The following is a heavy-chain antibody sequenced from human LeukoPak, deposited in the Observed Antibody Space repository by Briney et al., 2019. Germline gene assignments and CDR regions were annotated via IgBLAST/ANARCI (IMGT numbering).Heavy chain of an antibody. CDR1: GGSISSYY. CDR2: IYYTGST. CDR3: ARVGPSGSGYYFYAFDI. V-gene: IGHV4-59*01. Sequence: SETLSLTCTVSGGSISSYYWSWLRQPPGKGLEWIGYIYYTGSTSYNSSLKSRVALSLDTSKNQFSVKLRSVTAADTALYYCARVGPSGSGYYFYAFDIWGQGTMVTVSS. J-gene: IGHJ3*02. D-gene: IGHD3-22*01.